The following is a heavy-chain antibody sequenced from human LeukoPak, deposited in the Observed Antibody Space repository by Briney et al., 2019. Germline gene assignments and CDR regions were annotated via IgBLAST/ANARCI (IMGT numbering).Heavy chain of an antibody. D-gene: IGHD3-9*01. CDR3: AKDESYDILTGYHDWFDP. J-gene: IGHJ5*02. CDR1: GFTFSSYS. V-gene: IGHV3-48*04. CDR2: ISSSSSTI. Sequence: GGSLRLSCAASGFTFSSYSMNWVRQAPGKGLEWVSYISSSSSTIYYADSVKGRFTISRDNAKNSLYLQMNSLRAEDTALYYCAKDESYDILTGYHDWFDPWGQGTLVTVSS.